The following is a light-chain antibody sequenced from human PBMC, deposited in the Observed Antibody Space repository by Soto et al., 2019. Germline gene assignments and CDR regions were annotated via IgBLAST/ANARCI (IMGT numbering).Light chain of an antibody. CDR3: CTYAGSSTNV. Sequence: QSVLTQPASVSGAPGQSITISCTGTSGDVGNYNLVSWYQQHPGKAPKLMIYEGSKWPSGVSNRFSGSKSGNTASLTISGLQAEDEADYYCCTYAGSSTNVFGSGTKVTV. V-gene: IGLV2-23*01. J-gene: IGLJ1*01. CDR2: EGS. CDR1: SGDVGNYNL.